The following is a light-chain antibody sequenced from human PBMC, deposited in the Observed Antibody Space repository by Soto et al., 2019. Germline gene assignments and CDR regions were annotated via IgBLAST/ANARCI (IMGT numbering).Light chain of an antibody. V-gene: IGLV7-46*01. CDR3: LLSYSHGVV. J-gene: IGLJ2*01. Sequence: QAVVTQEPSLTVSPGGTVTLTCAASTGTVTTGHYSCWYQQKPGQAPRTLTYETNKKHSWTPDRFSGSLIGGRAALTLSGAHPDDEADYYCLLSYSHGVVFGGGTKLTVL. CDR2: ETN. CDR1: TGTVTTGHY.